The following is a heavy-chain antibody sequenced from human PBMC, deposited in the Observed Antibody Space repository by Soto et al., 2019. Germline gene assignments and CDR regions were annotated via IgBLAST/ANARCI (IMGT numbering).Heavy chain of an antibody. J-gene: IGHJ3*02. CDR1: AFTFSSYA. Sequence: HVRLVESGGGVVQPGRSLRLSCSASAFTFSSYAMHWVRQAPGKGLEWVAVISYGGSNKYYADSVKGRFTISSDNSKNTLYLQMSSLRAEDTALYYCARDKFWSALGASYALDIWGQGTMVTVSA. CDR2: ISYGGSNK. CDR3: ARDKFWSALGASYALDI. V-gene: IGHV3-30-3*01. D-gene: IGHD2-8*02.